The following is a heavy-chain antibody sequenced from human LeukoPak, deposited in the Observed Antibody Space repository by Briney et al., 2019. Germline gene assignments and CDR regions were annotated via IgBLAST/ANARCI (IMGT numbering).Heavy chain of an antibody. D-gene: IGHD6-13*01. Sequence: PSETLSLTCAVYGGSFSGYYWSWIRQPPGKGLEWIGEINHSGSTNYNPSLKSRVTISVDTSKNQFSLKLSSVTAADTAVYYCARAQAAAAGSNNWFDPWGQGTLVTVSS. CDR2: INHSGST. V-gene: IGHV4-34*01. J-gene: IGHJ5*02. CDR1: GGSFSGYY. CDR3: ARAQAAAAGSNNWFDP.